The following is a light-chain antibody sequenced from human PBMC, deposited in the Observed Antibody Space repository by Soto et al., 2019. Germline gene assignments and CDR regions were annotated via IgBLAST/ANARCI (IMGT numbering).Light chain of an antibody. CDR2: DAS. J-gene: IGKJ2*01. V-gene: IGKV1-5*01. CDR1: QSISSW. CDR3: QQLKTYPYT. Sequence: DIQMTQSPSTLSASVGDRVTITCRASQSISSWLAWYQQKPGKAPKLLIYDASSLESGVPSRFSGSGSGTDFTLTIDSLQPEDFATYYCQQLKTYPYTFGQGTKLEIK.